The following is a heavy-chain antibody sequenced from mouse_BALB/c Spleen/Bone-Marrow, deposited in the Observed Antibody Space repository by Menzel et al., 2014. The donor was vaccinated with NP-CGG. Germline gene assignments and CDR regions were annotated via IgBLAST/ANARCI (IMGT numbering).Heavy chain of an antibody. D-gene: IGHD2-4*01. V-gene: IGHV5-6*01. Sequence: EVKLMESGGDLVKPGGSLKLSCAASGFTFSGYGMSWVRQTPDKRLEWVATISSGGSYTYYPDSVKGRFTISRDNAKNTLYLQMSSLKSEDTAMYYCARQAYYDYDGYFDYWGQGTTLTVSS. CDR2: ISSGGSYT. J-gene: IGHJ2*01. CDR3: ARQAYYDYDGYFDY. CDR1: GFTFSGYG.